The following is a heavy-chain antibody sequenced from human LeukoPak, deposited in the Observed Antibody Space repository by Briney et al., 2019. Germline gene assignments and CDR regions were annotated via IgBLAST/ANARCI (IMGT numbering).Heavy chain of an antibody. V-gene: IGHV3-48*04. J-gene: IGHJ4*02. CDR2: ISSSSSTI. D-gene: IGHD6-13*01. Sequence: GGSLRLSCAASGFTFSSYSMNWVRQAPGKGLEWVSYISSSSSTIYYADSAKGRFTISRDNAKNSLYLQMNSLRAEDTAVYYCARDELYSSSRGSLPRFDYWGQGTLVTVSS. CDR3: ARDELYSSSRGSLPRFDY. CDR1: GFTFSSYS.